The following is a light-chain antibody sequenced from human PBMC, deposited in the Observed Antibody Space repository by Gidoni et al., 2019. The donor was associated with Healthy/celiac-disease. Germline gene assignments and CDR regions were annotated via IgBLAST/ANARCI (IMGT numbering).Light chain of an antibody. J-gene: IGKJ2*04. CDR1: QSVSSN. CDR2: VAS. V-gene: IGKV3-15*01. CDR3: QQYNNWPPCS. Sequence: ATLSCRASQSVSSNLAWYQQKPGQAPRLLIYVASTRATGIPARFSGSGSGTEFTLTISSLQSEDFAVYYCQQYNNWPPCSFGQXTKLEIK.